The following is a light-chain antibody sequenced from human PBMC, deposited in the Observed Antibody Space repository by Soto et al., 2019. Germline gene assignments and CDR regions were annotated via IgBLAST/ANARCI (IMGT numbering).Light chain of an antibody. CDR1: QGISRW. CDR2: EAS. J-gene: IGKJ1*01. Sequence: DIQMTQSPSTLSASVGDRVTITCRASQGISRWLAWYQQKPGRAPKLLIYEASILESGVPSRFSGSGSGTEFTLTISSLQPRDFATYYCQQSNSKSWRFGQGTKVDIK. V-gene: IGKV1-5*01. CDR3: QQSNSKSWR.